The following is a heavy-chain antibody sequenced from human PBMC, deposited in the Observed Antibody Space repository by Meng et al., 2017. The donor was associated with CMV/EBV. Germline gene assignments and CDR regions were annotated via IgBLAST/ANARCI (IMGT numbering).Heavy chain of an antibody. CDR3: ARGPTYYYYYGMDV. J-gene: IGHJ6*02. Sequence: SETLSLTCAVYGGSFSGYYWSWIRQPPGKGLEWIGEINHSGSTNYNPSLKSRVTISVDTSKNQFSLKLSSVTAADTAVYYCARGPTYYYYYGMDVWGQGTTVTSP. CDR2: INHSGST. CDR1: GGSFSGYY. V-gene: IGHV4-34*01.